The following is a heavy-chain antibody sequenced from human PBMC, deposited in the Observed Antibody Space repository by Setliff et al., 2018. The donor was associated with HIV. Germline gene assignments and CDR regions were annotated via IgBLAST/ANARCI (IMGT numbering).Heavy chain of an antibody. CDR3: ARSPRYSSGWYDSYFDQ. CDR1: GGTFSSYA. CDR2: SIPMYGTS. J-gene: IGHJ4*02. Sequence: GASVKVSCKASGGTFSSYAISWVRQAPGQGLEWMGGSIPMYGTSNYAQKFQGRVTITTDESTSTAYMELSRLRSDDTAVYYCARSPRYSSGWYDSYFDQWGQGTLVTVPQ. D-gene: IGHD6-19*01. V-gene: IGHV1-69*05.